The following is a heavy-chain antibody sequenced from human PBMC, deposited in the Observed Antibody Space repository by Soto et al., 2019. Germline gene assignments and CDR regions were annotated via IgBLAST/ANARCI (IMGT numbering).Heavy chain of an antibody. J-gene: IGHJ6*02. CDR2: IWYDGSNK. V-gene: IGHV3-33*01. CDR3: AREVLRYFDWLSNYYGMDV. CDR1: GFTFSSYG. D-gene: IGHD3-9*01. Sequence: QVQLVESGGGVVQPGRSLRLSCAASGFTFSSYGMHWVRQAPGKGLEWVAVIWYDGSNKYYADSVKGRFTISRDNSKYTLYLQMNSLRAEDTAVYYCAREVLRYFDWLSNYYGMDVWGQGTTVTVSS.